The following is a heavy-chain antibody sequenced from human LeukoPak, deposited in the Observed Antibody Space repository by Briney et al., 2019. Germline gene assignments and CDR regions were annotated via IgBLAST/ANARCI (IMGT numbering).Heavy chain of an antibody. CDR2: IYYSGST. J-gene: IGHJ6*03. V-gene: IGHV4-39*01. CDR3: ARGRRDGYTLYYMDV. CDR1: GGSITSSSYY. D-gene: IGHD5-24*01. Sequence: SETLSLTCTVSGGSITSSSYYWGWIRQPPGKGLEWIGGIYYSGSTYYNPSVKSRVTISVDTSKNQFSLKLSSVTAADTAVYYCARGRRDGYTLYYMDVWGKGTTVSISS.